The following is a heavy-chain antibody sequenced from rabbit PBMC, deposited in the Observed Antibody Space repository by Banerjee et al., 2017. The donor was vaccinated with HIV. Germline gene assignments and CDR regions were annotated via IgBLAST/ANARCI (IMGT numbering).Heavy chain of an antibody. J-gene: IGHJ4*01. Sequence: QSLEESGGDLVKPGASLTLTCTASGFSLSSSYNMCWVRQAPGKGLEWIGCINTGSGSTWYASWAKGRFTISKTSSTSVTLQMTSLTAADTATYFCARDHGYAGGPYSTNLWGPGTLVTVS. V-gene: IGHV1S40*01. CDR1: GFSLSSSYN. CDR2: INTGSGST. D-gene: IGHD8-1*01. CDR3: ARDHGYAGGPYSTNL.